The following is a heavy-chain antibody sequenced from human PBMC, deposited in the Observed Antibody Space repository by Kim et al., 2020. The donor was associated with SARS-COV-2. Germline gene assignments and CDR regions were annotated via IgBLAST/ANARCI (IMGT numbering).Heavy chain of an antibody. CDR1: GYTFTSYY. CDR2: INPSGGST. CDR3: ARESDCSSTSCYGSSWSFDY. V-gene: IGHV1-46*01. D-gene: IGHD2-2*01. J-gene: IGHJ4*02. Sequence: ASVKVSCKASGYTFTSYYMHWVRQAPGQGLEWMGIINPSGGSTSYAQKFQGRVTMTRDTSTSTVYMELSSLRSEDTAVYYCARESDCSSTSCYGSSWSFDYWGQGTLVTVSS.